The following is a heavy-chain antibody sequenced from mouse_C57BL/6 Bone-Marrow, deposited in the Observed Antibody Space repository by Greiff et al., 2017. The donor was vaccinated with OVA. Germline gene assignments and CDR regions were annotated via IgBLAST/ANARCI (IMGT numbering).Heavy chain of an antibody. V-gene: IGHV1-18*01. CDR3: ARSGDYDDSAWFAY. J-gene: IGHJ3*01. CDR2: INPNNGGT. D-gene: IGHD2-4*01. CDR1: GYTFTDYN. Sequence: EVQLQESGPELVKPGASVKIPCKASGYTFTDYNMDWVKQSHGKSLEWIGDINPNNGGTIYNQKFKGKATLTVDKSSSTAYMELRSLTSEDTAVDYGARSGDYDDSAWFAYWGQGTLVTVSA.